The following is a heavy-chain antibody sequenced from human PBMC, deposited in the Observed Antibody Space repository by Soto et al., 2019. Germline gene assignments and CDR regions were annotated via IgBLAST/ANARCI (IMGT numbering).Heavy chain of an antibody. CDR2: IDHGGGT. D-gene: IGHD3-10*01. CDR1: GGSLRDYY. CDR3: ARGSPRAVRGSDHYNGMDV. J-gene: IGHJ6*02. V-gene: IGHV4-34*01. Sequence: QVQLQQWGAGLLKPSETLSLTCAVYGGSLRDYYWSWIRQPPGKGLEWIGEIDHGGGTDYNPSLKSRVTILLDTSTTQFSLKVRSVSAADTAVYYCARGSPRAVRGSDHYNGMDVWGQGTTVTVSS.